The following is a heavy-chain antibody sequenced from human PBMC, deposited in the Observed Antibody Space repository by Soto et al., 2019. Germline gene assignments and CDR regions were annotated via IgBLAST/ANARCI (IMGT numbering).Heavy chain of an antibody. CDR2: IIPIFGTA. CDR3: ARVSSSGWPYYYYYYGMDV. J-gene: IGHJ6*02. V-gene: IGHV1-69*13. CDR1: GGTFSSYA. D-gene: IGHD6-19*01. Sequence: SVKVSCKASGGTFSSYAISWVRQAPGQGLEWMGGIIPIFGTANYAQKFQGRVTITADESTSTAYMELSSLRSEDTAVYYCARVSSSGWPYYYYYYGMDVWGQGTTVTVS.